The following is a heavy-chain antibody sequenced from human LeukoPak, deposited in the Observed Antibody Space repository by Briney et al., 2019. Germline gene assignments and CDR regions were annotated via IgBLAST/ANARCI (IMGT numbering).Heavy chain of an antibody. J-gene: IGHJ4*02. Sequence: GGSLRLSCAASGFTFSSYSMNWVRQAPGKGLEWVSYISSSSSTIYYADSVKGRFTISRDNAKNSLYLQMNSLRAEHTAVYYCARDPFGSYWGEGTLVTVSS. V-gene: IGHV3-48*04. CDR3: ARDPFGSY. D-gene: IGHD3-16*01. CDR1: GFTFSSYS. CDR2: ISSSSSTI.